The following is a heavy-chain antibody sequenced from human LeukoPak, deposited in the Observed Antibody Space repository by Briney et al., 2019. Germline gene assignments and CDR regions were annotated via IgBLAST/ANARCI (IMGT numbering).Heavy chain of an antibody. CDR1: GYTFTSYG. D-gene: IGHD3-9*01. Sequence: ASAKVSCKASGYTFTSYGISWVRQAPGQGLEWMGWISAYNGNTNYAQKLQGRVTMTTDTSTSTAYMELRSLRSDDTAVYYCARVLTGYYNPYYYYYGMDVWGKGTTVTVSS. CDR3: ARVLTGYYNPYYYYYGMDV. J-gene: IGHJ6*04. V-gene: IGHV1-18*04. CDR2: ISAYNGNT.